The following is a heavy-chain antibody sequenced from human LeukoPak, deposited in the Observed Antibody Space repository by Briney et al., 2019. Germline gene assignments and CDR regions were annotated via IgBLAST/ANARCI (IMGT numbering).Heavy chain of an antibody. D-gene: IGHD5-12*01. CDR3: ARSRGYSGYAYDAFDV. CDR2: VYYGGST. V-gene: IGHV4-59*01. CDR1: GVSINNYY. Sequence: SGTLSLTCSVSGVSINNYYWSWIREPPGRGLEWIGYVYYGGSTNYNPSLKSRVTISVDTSKNQFSLKLSSVTAADTAVYYCARSRGYSGYAYDAFDVWGQGTMVTVSS. J-gene: IGHJ3*01.